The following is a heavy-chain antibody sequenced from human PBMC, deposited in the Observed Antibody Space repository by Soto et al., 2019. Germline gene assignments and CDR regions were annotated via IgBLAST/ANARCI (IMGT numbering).Heavy chain of an antibody. V-gene: IGHV4-39*07. CDR3: ARVLADSSGWAFDY. CDR1: GGSISSSSYY. Sequence: SETLSLTCTVSGGSISSSSYYWGWIRQPPGKGLEWIGSIYYGGSTNYNPSLKSRVTISVDTSKNQFSLKLSSVTAADTAVYYCARVLADSSGWAFDYWGQGTLVTVSS. J-gene: IGHJ4*02. CDR2: IYYGGST. D-gene: IGHD6-19*01.